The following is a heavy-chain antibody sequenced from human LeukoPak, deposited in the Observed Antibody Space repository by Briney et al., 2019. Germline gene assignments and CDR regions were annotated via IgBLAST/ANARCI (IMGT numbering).Heavy chain of an antibody. CDR3: ARSPPVCVVDCYVDY. CDR1: GGSFSSRSYY. J-gene: IGHJ4*02. CDR2: LYYSGST. V-gene: IGHV4-39*01. Sequence: SETLSLTCAVSGGSFSSRSYYGAWIRQPPGKGLEWIGNLYYSGSTDCNPSLKSRVTISVHTSKNQFSLNLISVTAADTAVYYCARSPPVCVVDCYVDYWGQGTQVTVSS. D-gene: IGHD2-21*02.